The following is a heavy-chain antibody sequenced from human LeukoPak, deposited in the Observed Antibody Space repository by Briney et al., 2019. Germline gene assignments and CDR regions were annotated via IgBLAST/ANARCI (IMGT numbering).Heavy chain of an antibody. J-gene: IGHJ4*02. CDR3: AKYSGSYLVDY. CDR1: GFTFSDCS. D-gene: IGHD1-26*01. V-gene: IGHV3-23*01. CDR2: ITGSGGST. Sequence: GGSLRLSCAASGFTFSDCSMHWVRQAPGKGLEWVSVITGSGGSTLYADSVKGRFTISRDNSKNTLYLQMDSLRAEDTAVYYCAKYSGSYLVDYWGQGTLVTVSS.